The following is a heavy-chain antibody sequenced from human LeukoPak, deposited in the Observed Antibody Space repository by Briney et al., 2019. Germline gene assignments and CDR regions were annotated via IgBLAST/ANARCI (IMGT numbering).Heavy chain of an antibody. CDR1: GYTFTSYG. Sequence: GASVKVSCKASGYTFTSYGISWVRQAPGQGLEWMGWISAYNGNTNYAQKLQGRVTMTTDTSTSTAYMELRSLGSDDTAVYYCARDFDAWFGELLLDYWGQGTLVTVSS. CDR3: ARDFDAWFGELLLDY. V-gene: IGHV1-18*01. D-gene: IGHD3-10*01. J-gene: IGHJ4*02. CDR2: ISAYNGNT.